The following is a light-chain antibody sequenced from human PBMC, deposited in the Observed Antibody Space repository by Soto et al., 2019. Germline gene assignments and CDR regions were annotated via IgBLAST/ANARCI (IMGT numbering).Light chain of an antibody. V-gene: IGKV3-15*01. Sequence: EIVLTQSPATLSVSPGERATLSCRASQSVSSNLAWYQQKPGQAPRLLIYGASTRATGIPARFSGSGSGTEFTLTISSLEPEDFAVYYCQQYNNWPPWTVGQGTKVDIK. J-gene: IGKJ1*01. CDR1: QSVSSN. CDR3: QQYNNWPPWT. CDR2: GAS.